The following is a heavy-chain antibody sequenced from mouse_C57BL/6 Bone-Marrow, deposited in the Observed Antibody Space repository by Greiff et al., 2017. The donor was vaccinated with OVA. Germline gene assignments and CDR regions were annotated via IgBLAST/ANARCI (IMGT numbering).Heavy chain of an antibody. CDR1: GFTFSNYW. CDR2: IRLKSDNYAT. Sequence: EVMLVESGGGLVQPGGSMKLSCVASGFTFSNYWMNWVRQSPEKGLEWVAQIRLKSDNYATHYAESVKGRFTISRDDSKSSVYLQMNSLRAEDTGIYYCTTVVAFDYWGQGTTRTVSS. J-gene: IGHJ2*01. D-gene: IGHD1-1*01. V-gene: IGHV6-3*01. CDR3: TTVVAFDY.